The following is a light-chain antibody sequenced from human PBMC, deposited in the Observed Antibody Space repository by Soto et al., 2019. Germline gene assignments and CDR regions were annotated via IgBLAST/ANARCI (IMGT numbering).Light chain of an antibody. CDR1: QTVSSN. CDR3: QQRSNWPPYT. J-gene: IGKJ2*01. CDR2: GAS. Sequence: EIVMTQSPATLSVSPGEGATLSCRASQTVSSNLAWYQQKPGQAPRLLIYGASTRATGIPARFSGSGSGTDFTLTISSLEPEDFAVYYCQQRSNWPPYTFGQGTKLEIK. V-gene: IGKV3-11*01.